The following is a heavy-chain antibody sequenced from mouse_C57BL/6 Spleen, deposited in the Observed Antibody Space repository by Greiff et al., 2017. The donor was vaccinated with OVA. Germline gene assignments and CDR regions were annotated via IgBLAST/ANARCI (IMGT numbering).Heavy chain of an antibody. CDR1: GYTFTSYW. CDR2: IHPNSGST. D-gene: IGHD2-4*01. CDR3: ARGGIYDYDALAD. V-gene: IGHV1-64*01. Sequence: QVQLQQPGAELVKPGASVKLSCKASGYTFTSYWMHWVKQRPGQGLEWIGMIHPNSGSTNYNEKFKSKATLTVDKSSSTAYMQLSSLTSEDSAVYYCARGGIYDYDALADWGQGTLVTVSA. J-gene: IGHJ3*01.